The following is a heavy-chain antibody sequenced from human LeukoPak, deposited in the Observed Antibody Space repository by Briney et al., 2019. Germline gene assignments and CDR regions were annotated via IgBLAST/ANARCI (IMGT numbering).Heavy chain of an antibody. J-gene: IGHJ3*02. V-gene: IGHV4-59*12. D-gene: IGHD5-12*01. Sequence: PSETLSLTCAVSGGSISDYYWTWIRQPPGKEQEWIGYIYNSGSTNYNPSLKSRVTISVDMSKNQFSLQLNSVTPEDTAVYYCARDSGWLRSPDAFDIWGQGTMVTVSS. CDR3: ARDSGWLRSPDAFDI. CDR2: IYNSGST. CDR1: GGSISDYY.